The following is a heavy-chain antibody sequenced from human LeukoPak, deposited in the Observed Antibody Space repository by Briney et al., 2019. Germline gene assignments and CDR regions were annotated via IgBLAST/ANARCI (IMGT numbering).Heavy chain of an antibody. J-gene: IGHJ4*02. CDR1: GLTFSRRW. CDR3: AGDRGYLQFDY. D-gene: IGHD3-10*01. CDR2: IKEDGSQK. V-gene: IGHV3-7*03. Sequence: GGSLRLSCSASGLTFSRRWMSWVRQTPGKGLEWVANIKEDGSQKYYADSVMGRFTISRDNAENSLYLQLNSLRAEDTAMYYCAGDRGYLQFDYWGQGTLVTASS.